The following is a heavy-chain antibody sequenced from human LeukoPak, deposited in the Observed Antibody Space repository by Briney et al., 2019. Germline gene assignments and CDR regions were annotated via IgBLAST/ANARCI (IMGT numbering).Heavy chain of an antibody. CDR2: INHSGST. CDR3: ARGLQRDSYCSSTSCSYNWFDP. CDR1: GGSFSGYY. D-gene: IGHD2-2*01. V-gene: IGHV4-34*01. Sequence: SETLSLTCAVYGGSFSGYYWSWIRQPPGKGLEWIGEINHSGSTNYNPSLKSRVTISVDTSKNQFSLKLSSVTAADTAVYYCARGLQRDSYCSSTSCSYNWFDPWGQGTLVTVSS. J-gene: IGHJ5*02.